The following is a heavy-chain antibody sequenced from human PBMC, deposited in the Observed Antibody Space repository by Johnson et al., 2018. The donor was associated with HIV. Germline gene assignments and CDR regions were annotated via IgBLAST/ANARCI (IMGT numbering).Heavy chain of an antibody. D-gene: IGHD6-13*01. Sequence: MQLVESGGGVVQPGRSLRLSCAASGFPVSRNYMTWVRQAPGKGLECVSVIYNNDGTQYADSVKGRFTISRDNSKNTVYLQMNSLRPEDTAVYYCAKCIWGSSLIDACDVWGQGTMVTVSS. CDR1: GFPVSRNY. V-gene: IGHV3-53*01. J-gene: IGHJ3*01. CDR2: IYNNDGT. CDR3: AKCIWGSSLIDACDV.